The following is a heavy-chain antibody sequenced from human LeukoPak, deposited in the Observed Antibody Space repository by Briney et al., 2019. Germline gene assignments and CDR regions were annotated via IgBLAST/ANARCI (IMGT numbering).Heavy chain of an antibody. Sequence: GGSLRLSCAASGFTFSSYGMSWVRQAPGKGPEWISYISRSGATIYYADSVKGRFTISRDNAKNSLYLQMSSLGAEDTAIYYCSRDRGGGDIYFDYWGQGTLVTVSS. CDR3: SRDRGGGDIYFDY. J-gene: IGHJ4*02. CDR2: ISRSGATI. V-gene: IGHV3-48*03. D-gene: IGHD2-21*02. CDR1: GFTFSSYG.